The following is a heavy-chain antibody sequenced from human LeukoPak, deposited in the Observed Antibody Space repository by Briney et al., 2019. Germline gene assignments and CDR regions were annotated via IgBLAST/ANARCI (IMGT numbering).Heavy chain of an antibody. Sequence: GGSLRLSCAASGFTFTVYVMSWGREGPGEGLEWVSRITGSGGSTYYAESVKGRFTIYRDNSKNTLYLQLSSLRAEDTAVYYCAREMATIRGQGTLVTVSS. J-gene: IGHJ4*02. CDR3: AREMATI. D-gene: IGHD5-24*01. CDR1: GFTFTVYV. CDR2: ITGSGGST. V-gene: IGHV3-23*01.